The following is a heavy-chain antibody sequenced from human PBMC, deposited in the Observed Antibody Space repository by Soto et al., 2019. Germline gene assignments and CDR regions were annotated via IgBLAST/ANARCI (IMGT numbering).Heavy chain of an antibody. Sequence: PSETLSLTCTVSGGSISSYYWSWIRQPPGKGLEWIGYIYYSGSTDYNPSLKSRVTISVDTSKNQFSLKLSSVTAADTAVYYCARVYYDILTGSPYFDYWGQGTLVTGLL. CDR3: ARVYYDILTGSPYFDY. CDR1: GGSISSYY. V-gene: IGHV4-59*01. D-gene: IGHD3-9*01. CDR2: IYYSGST. J-gene: IGHJ4*02.